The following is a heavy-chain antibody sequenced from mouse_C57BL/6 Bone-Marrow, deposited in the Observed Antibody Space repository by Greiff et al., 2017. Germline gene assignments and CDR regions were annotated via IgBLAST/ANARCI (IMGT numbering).Heavy chain of an antibody. CDR2: INPSNGGT. V-gene: IGHV1-53*01. CDR3: ARLDTTVVAPYAMDY. J-gene: IGHJ4*01. Sequence: QVQLQQPGPELVKPGASVKLSCKASGYTFTSYWMHWVKQRPGQGLEWIGNINPSNGGTNYNEKFKSKATLTVDKSSSTAYMQLSSLTSEDSAVYYCARLDTTVVAPYAMDYWGQGTSVTVSS. D-gene: IGHD1-1*01. CDR1: GYTFTSYW.